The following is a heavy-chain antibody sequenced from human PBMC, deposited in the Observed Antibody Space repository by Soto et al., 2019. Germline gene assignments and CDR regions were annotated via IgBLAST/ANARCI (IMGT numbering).Heavy chain of an antibody. CDR1: GGSISSGGHY. V-gene: IGHV4-31*03. CDR3: ATDSSGWPSDAFDM. CDR2: IYYTGST. J-gene: IGHJ3*02. D-gene: IGHD6-19*01. Sequence: SEILSLTCTVSGGSISSGGHYWNWIRQHPGKGLEWIGYIYYTGSTYYNPSLKSRVSISVDTSKNQFSLKLSSVTAADTAVYYCATDSSGWPSDAFDMWGQGTMVTVSS.